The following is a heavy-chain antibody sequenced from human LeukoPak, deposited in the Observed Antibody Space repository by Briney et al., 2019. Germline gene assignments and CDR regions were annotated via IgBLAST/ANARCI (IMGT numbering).Heavy chain of an antibody. J-gene: IGHJ4*02. Sequence: GRSLRLSCAAYGFTFSSYAMHWVRQAPGKGLEWVAVISYDGSNKYYADSVKGRSTISRDNSKNTLYLQMNSLRAEDTAVYYCARVLRFLEWLPADYWGQGTLVTVSS. CDR2: ISYDGSNK. CDR3: ARVLRFLEWLPADY. D-gene: IGHD3-3*01. V-gene: IGHV3-30-3*01. CDR1: GFTFSSYA.